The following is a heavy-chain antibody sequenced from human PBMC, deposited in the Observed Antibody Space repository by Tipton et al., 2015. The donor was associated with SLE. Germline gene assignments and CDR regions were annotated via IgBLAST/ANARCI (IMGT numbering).Heavy chain of an antibody. CDR3: ARDRGDFWSGHLNFDY. CDR2: IYHTGST. D-gene: IGHD3-3*01. CDR1: GDSVNTDHW. J-gene: IGHJ4*02. Sequence: GSLRLSCAVSGDSVNTDHWWTWVRQPPGKGLEWIGEIYHTGSTNYNPSLKSRVTISIDKSKNQFSLTLDSVTAADRAVYYCARDRGDFWSGHLNFDYWGLGTRVTVSS. V-gene: IGHV4-4*02.